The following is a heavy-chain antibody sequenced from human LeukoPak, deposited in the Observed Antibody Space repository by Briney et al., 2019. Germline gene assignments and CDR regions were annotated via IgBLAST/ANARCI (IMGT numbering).Heavy chain of an antibody. CDR3: ARGITMVRGVLNWFDP. J-gene: IGHJ5*02. D-gene: IGHD3-10*01. Sequence: GGSLRLSCVGPGFTFTTYWMSWVRQAPGKGLEWVANIKQDGSEKYYVDSVKGRFTISRDNAKNSLYLQMNSLRAEDTAVYYCARGITMVRGVLNWFDPWGQGTLVTVSS. CDR1: GFTFTTYW. CDR2: IKQDGSEK. V-gene: IGHV3-7*01.